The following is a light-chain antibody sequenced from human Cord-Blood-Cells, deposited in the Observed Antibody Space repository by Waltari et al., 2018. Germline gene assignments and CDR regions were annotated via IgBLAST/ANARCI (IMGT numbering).Light chain of an antibody. CDR3: SSYAGSNNLV. Sequence: QSALPQHPSASGSPGQSVTISCPGTSSAVGGYTYSSWYQQHPGKAPKLMIYEVSKRPSGVPDRFSGSKSGNTASLTVSGLQAEDEADYYCSSYAGSNNLVFGGGTKLTVL. V-gene: IGLV2-8*01. CDR2: EVS. J-gene: IGLJ2*01. CDR1: SSAVGGYTY.